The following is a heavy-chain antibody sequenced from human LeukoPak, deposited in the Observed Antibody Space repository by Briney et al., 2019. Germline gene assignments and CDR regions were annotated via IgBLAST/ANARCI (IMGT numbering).Heavy chain of an antibody. J-gene: IGHJ5*02. D-gene: IGHD6-19*01. CDR2: ISSSGSAI. V-gene: IGHV3-11*04. CDR1: GFTFSDYY. CDR3: ARSRGVAGTSEFDP. Sequence: GGSLRLSCAASGFTFSDYYMSWIRQAPGKGLEWVSYISSSGSAIYYADSVKGRFTISRDNAKNSLYLQMNSLRPEDTAVYSCARSRGVAGTSEFDPWGQGTLVTVSS.